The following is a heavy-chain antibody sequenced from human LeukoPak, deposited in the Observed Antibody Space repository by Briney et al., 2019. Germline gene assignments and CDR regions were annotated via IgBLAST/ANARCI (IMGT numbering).Heavy chain of an antibody. D-gene: IGHD1-7*01. CDR3: ARVRYRLAGTYIDY. Sequence: GASVKVSCKASGYTFTGYYMHWVRQAPGQGLEWMGWINPNSGDTNYAQKFQGRVTMTRDTSISTAYMELSRLRSDDTAVYYCARVRYRLAGTYIDYWGQGTLVTVSS. CDR2: INPNSGDT. J-gene: IGHJ4*02. V-gene: IGHV1-2*02. CDR1: GYTFTGYY.